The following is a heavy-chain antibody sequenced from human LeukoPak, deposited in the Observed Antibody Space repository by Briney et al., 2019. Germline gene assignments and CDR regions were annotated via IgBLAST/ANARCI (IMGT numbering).Heavy chain of an antibody. CDR3: ARSVNYYGSGSYYDTTGP. CDR1: GVSISSYY. D-gene: IGHD3-10*01. Sequence: PSETLSLTCTVSGVSISSYYWSWIRQPPGKGLEWIGYTYYSGSTNYNPFLKSRVTISVDTSKNQFSLKLSSVTAADTAVYYCARSVNYYGSGSYYDTTGPWGQGTLVTVSS. V-gene: IGHV4-59*01. J-gene: IGHJ5*02. CDR2: TYYSGST.